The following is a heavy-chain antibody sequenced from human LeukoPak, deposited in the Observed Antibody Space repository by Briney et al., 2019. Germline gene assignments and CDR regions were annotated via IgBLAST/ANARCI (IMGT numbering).Heavy chain of an antibody. CDR3: ARDDILTGYSFDY. Sequence: SETLSLTCAVYGGSFSGYYWSWIRQPPGKGLEWMGEINHSGSTNYNPSLKSRVTISVDTSKNQFSLKLSSVTAADTAVYYCARDDILTGYSFDYWGQGTLVTVSS. D-gene: IGHD3-9*01. J-gene: IGHJ4*02. CDR1: GGSFSGYY. V-gene: IGHV4-34*01. CDR2: INHSGST.